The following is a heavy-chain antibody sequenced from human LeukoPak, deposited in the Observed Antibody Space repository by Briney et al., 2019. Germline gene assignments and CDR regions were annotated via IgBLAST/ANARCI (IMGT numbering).Heavy chain of an antibody. CDR1: GGTFSSYA. CDR3: ARVVEMATITGVTHAFDY. CDR2: IIPILGIA. J-gene: IGHJ4*02. Sequence: SVKVSCKASGGTFSSYAISWVRQAPGQGLEWMGRIIPILGIANYAQKFQGRVTITADKSTSIAYMELSSLRSEDTAVYYCARVVEMATITGVTHAFDYWGQGTLVTVSS. V-gene: IGHV1-69*04. D-gene: IGHD5-24*01.